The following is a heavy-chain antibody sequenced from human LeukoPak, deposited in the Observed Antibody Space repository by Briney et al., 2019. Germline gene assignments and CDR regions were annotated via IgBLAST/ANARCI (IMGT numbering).Heavy chain of an antibody. D-gene: IGHD5-24*01. Sequence: KTSETLSLTCAVYGGSFSDYYWSWIRQPPGKGLEWIGEINHSGSTNYNPSLKSRVTISVDTSKNQFSLKLSSVTAADTAVYHCARGQRDGYNFDYWGQGTLVTVSS. CDR1: GGSFSDYY. J-gene: IGHJ4*02. CDR3: ARGQRDGYNFDY. V-gene: IGHV4-34*01. CDR2: INHSGST.